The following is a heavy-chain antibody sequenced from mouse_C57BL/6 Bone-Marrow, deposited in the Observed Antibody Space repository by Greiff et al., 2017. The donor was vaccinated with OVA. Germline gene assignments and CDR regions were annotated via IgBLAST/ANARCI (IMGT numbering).Heavy chain of an antibody. CDR2: IHPNSGST. D-gene: IGHD1-1*01. Sequence: QVQLQQPGAELVKPGASVKLSCKASGYTFTSYWMHWVKQRPGQGLEWIGMIHPNSGSTNYNEKFKGKATLTVDKSSSTAYMQLSSLTSEDSAVYYCAIKSLYGSSYYWYVDVWGTGTTVTVSS. J-gene: IGHJ1*03. CDR1: GYTFTSYW. CDR3: AIKSLYGSSYYWYVDV. V-gene: IGHV1-64*01.